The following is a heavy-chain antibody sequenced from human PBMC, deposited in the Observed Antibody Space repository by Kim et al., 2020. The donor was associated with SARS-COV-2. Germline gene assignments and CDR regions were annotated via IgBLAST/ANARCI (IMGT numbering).Heavy chain of an antibody. Sequence: GGSLRLSCAASGFTFSSYGMHWVRQAPGKGLEWVAVISYDGSNKYYADSVKGRFTISRDNSKNTLYLQMNSLRAEDTAVYYCAKDQLAVAGLGYYYGMDVWGQGTTVTVSS. CDR3: AKDQLAVAGLGYYYGMDV. D-gene: IGHD6-19*01. J-gene: IGHJ6*02. V-gene: IGHV3-30*18. CDR1: GFTFSSYG. CDR2: ISYDGSNK.